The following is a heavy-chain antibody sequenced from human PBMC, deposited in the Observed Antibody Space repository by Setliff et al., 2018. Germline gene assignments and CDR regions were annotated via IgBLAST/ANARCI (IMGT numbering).Heavy chain of an antibody. D-gene: IGHD3-3*01. CDR1: GGSISDYY. CDR3: ARAPRNFGVVINYYYYYYGMDV. V-gene: IGHV4-34*01. Sequence: PSETLSLTCGGYGGSISDYYWSWIRQPPGKGLEWIGEINQSGSTTYNPSLKGRVTISMDTSKNQFSLKLTSVTAADTAVYYCARAPRNFGVVINYYYYYYGMDVWGQGTTVTVSS. J-gene: IGHJ6*02. CDR2: INQSGST.